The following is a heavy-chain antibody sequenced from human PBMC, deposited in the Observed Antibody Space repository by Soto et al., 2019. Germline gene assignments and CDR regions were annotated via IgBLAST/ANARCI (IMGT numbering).Heavy chain of an antibody. V-gene: IGHV1-69*06. CDR2: IIPIFGTA. J-gene: IGHJ6*02. CDR3: ARGYYDFWSGHHALYYYYGMDV. Sequence: SVKVSCTASGGPLISYAIIWVRQAPGQGLEWMGGIIPIFGTANYAQKFQGRVTITADKSTSTAYMELSSLRSEDTAVYYCARGYYDFWSGHHALYYYYGMDVCAQGTTVTVSS. D-gene: IGHD3-3*01. CDR1: GGPLISYA.